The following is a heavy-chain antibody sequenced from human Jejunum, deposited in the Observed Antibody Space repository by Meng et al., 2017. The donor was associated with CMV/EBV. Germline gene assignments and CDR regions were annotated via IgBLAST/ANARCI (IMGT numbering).Heavy chain of an antibody. Sequence: TVSGGALSDDYGRWVGQRAGGGWEWVGCILRSGGATYDAYLERRVTISVDTSKNQFSLKLSSVTAADTAIYYCARTDYYSYYGMDVWGQGTTVTVSS. CDR1: GGALSDDY. CDR3: ARTDYYSYYGMDV. V-gene: IGHV4-59*13. J-gene: IGHJ6*02. CDR2: ILRSGGA.